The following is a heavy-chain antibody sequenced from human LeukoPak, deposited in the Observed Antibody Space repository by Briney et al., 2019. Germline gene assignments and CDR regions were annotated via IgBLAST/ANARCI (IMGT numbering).Heavy chain of an antibody. CDR1: GFTFSSYA. V-gene: IGHV3-23*01. D-gene: IGHD5-18*01. Sequence: GGSLRLSCAASGFTFSSYAMSWVRQAPGKGLEWVSGIRGSGGSTYYADSVKGRFTISRDNSKNTLYLQMNSLRAEDTAVYYCAKEGSSIGYTYGSNDWGQGTLVTVSS. J-gene: IGHJ4*02. CDR2: IRGSGGST. CDR3: AKEGSSIGYTYGSND.